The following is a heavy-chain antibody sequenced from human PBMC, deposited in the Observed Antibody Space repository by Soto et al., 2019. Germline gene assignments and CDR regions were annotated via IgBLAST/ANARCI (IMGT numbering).Heavy chain of an antibody. V-gene: IGHV1-58*02. CDR2: IVVGSGNT. D-gene: IGHD2-15*01. Sequence: SVKVSCKASGFTFTSSAMQWVRQARGQRLEWIGWIVVGSGNTNYAQKFQERVTITRDMSTSTAYMELSSLRSEDTAVYYCAAVRSVVVPPKSAFDIWGQGTMVTVSS. J-gene: IGHJ3*02. CDR1: GFTFTSSA. CDR3: AAVRSVVVPPKSAFDI.